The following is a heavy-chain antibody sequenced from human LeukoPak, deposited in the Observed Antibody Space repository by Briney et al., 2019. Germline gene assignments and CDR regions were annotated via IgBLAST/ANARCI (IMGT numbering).Heavy chain of an antibody. V-gene: IGHV1-18*01. CDR1: GYTLTSYR. D-gene: IGHD3-3*01. Sequence: ASVKVSCKASGYTLTSYRISWVRQAPGQGVEWMGWSSAYNGNTNYAQKLQGRVTMTTDTSTSTAYMELRSLRSDDTAVYYCARVAIFGVVIIPVGGMDVWGQGTTVTVSS. CDR3: ARVAIFGVVIIPVGGMDV. J-gene: IGHJ6*02. CDR2: SSAYNGNT.